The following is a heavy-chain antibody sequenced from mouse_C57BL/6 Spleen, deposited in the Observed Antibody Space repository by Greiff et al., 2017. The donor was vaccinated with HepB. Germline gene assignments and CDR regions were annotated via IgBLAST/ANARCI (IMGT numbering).Heavy chain of an antibody. Sequence: VQVVESGAELVRPGASVTLSCKASGYTFTDYEMHWVKQTPVHGLEWIGAIDPETGGTAYNQKFKGKAILTADKSSSTAYMELRSLTSEDSAVYYCTRRRDFAYWGQGTLVTVSA. CDR2: IDPETGGT. CDR3: TRRRDFAY. CDR1: GYTFTDYE. V-gene: IGHV1-15*01. D-gene: IGHD3-3*01. J-gene: IGHJ3*01.